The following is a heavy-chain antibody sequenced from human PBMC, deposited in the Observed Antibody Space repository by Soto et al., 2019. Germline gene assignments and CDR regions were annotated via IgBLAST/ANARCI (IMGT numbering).Heavy chain of an antibody. CDR1: GYTFTTYA. J-gene: IGHJ4*02. CDR2: INTGNGYT. CDR3: ARAPCARDCYSYHFDY. Sequence: ASVKVSCKASGYTFTTYAIHWVRQAPGQRLEWMGWINTGNGYTKYSQNFQGRVTITRDTSASTAYMELSSLRSEDTAVYYCARAPCARDCYSYHFDYSGQGTLITVSS. V-gene: IGHV1-3*04. D-gene: IGHD2-21*02.